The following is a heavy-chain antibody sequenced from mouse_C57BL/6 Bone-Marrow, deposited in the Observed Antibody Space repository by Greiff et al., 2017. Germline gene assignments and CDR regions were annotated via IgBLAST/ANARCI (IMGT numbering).Heavy chain of an antibody. J-gene: IGHJ3*01. Sequence: VQLQQSGAELLKPGASVKLSCKATGYTFTGYWIEWVKQRSGHGLEWMGEISPGSGSTKYNEQLKGKATFTADTSSNTDYMQLSILTTEGSAIYFCTKSGVGYHLAYWSRGTLVTISA. D-gene: IGHD2-2*01. CDR3: TKSGVGYHLAY. CDR1: GYTFTGYW. CDR2: ISPGSGST. V-gene: IGHV1-9*01.